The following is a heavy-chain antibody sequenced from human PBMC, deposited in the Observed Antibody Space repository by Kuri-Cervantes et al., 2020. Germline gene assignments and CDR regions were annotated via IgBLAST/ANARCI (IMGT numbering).Heavy chain of an antibody. Sequence: LSLTCAASGFTFSSFGIHWVRQAPGKGLEWVALISFDGSNKYYADSVKGRFTISRDNSKNTLYLQMNSLRAEDTAVYYCARAAYSGYDLGAGYWGQGTLVTVSS. V-gene: IGHV3-30*03. J-gene: IGHJ4*02. CDR3: ARAAYSGYDLGAGY. CDR1: GFTFSSFG. CDR2: ISFDGSNK. D-gene: IGHD5-12*01.